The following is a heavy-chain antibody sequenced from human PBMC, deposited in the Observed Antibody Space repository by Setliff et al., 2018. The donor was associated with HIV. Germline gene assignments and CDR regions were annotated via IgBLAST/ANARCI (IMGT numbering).Heavy chain of an antibody. J-gene: IGHJ4*02. CDR2: ISSSGSYT. D-gene: IGHD5-12*01. V-gene: IGHV3-23*01. Sequence: GESLKISCAASGFTFSTYAMSWVRQAPGKGLEWVSAISSSGSYTYYAGSVKGRFTISRDNSKNTLYLQMNSLRAEDTAVYYCAKDSSKIVATINGGYFDSWGQGALVTVSS. CDR1: GFTFSTYA. CDR3: AKDSSKIVATINGGYFDS.